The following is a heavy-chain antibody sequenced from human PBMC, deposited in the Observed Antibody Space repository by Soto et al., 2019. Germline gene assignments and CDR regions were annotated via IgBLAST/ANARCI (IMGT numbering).Heavy chain of an antibody. Sequence: QVQLVESGGGVVQPGRSLRLSCAASGFTFSSYGMHWVRQAPGKGLEWVAVISYDGSNKYYADSVKGRFTISRDNSKNTLYLQMNSLRAEDTAVYYCAKDPGIEDGDYVSWYFDLWGRGTLVTVSS. D-gene: IGHD4-17*01. CDR2: ISYDGSNK. CDR3: AKDPGIEDGDYVSWYFDL. V-gene: IGHV3-30*18. CDR1: GFTFSSYG. J-gene: IGHJ2*01.